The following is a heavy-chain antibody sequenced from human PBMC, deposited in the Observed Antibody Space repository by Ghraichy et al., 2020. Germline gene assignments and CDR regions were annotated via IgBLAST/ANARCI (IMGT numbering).Heavy chain of an antibody. CDR3: ARGHCIPTTSYPPGE. D-gene: IGHD3-3*01. Sequence: ETLSLTCTVSGGSISNSDFCWAWIRQPPGKGLEWIATIYYTGSSYYNPSLKSRVTISVDTSKDQFSLKLTSVTATDTAIYYCARGHCIPTTSYPPGEWGQGTLVTVSS. CDR1: GGSISNSDFC. V-gene: IGHV4-39*07. CDR2: IYYTGSS. J-gene: IGHJ4*02.